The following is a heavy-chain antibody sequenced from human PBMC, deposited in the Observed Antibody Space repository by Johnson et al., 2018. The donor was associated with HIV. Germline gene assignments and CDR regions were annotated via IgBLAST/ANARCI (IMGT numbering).Heavy chain of an antibody. V-gene: IGHV3-30*02. J-gene: IGHJ3*02. CDR1: GFTFSSYG. Sequence: QMLLVEYGGGVVKTGGSLRLSCAASGFTFSSYGMHWVRQAPGKGLEWVAFIRYDGSNKYYADSVKGRVTISRDNSKNTLYLQMNSLRAEDTAVYYCAKVGGTVITPRGEALDIWGQGTMVTVSS. CDR2: IRYDGSNK. CDR3: AKVGGTVITPRGEALDI. D-gene: IGHD4-23*01.